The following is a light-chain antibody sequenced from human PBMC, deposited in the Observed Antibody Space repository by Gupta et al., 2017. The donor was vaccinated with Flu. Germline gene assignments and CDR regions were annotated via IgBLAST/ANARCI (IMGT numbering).Light chain of an antibody. Sequence: DIQMTQSPSSLSASVGDRVTITCRASQDISNYLAWFQQKPGKAPKSLIYAASNLQSGVPSKFSGSGSGTDFTLTISSLQPEDIATYYCQQYNTYPKTFGQGTRVEIK. V-gene: IGKV1-16*02. CDR3: QQYNTYPKT. CDR2: AAS. CDR1: QDISNY. J-gene: IGKJ1*01.